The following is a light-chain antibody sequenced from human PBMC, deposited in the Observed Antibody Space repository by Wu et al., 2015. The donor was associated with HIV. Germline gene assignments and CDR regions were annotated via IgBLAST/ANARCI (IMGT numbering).Light chain of an antibody. CDR3: QQYGHSPWT. CDR2: GAS. Sequence: EIVLTQSPATLSLSPGERATLSYRASQSFGNDNVAWYQHRPGQAPRLLMHGASRRARGVPDRFSGSGSGTDFTLIISRLESEDLAVYYCQQYGHSPWTFGHGTKVEIK. J-gene: IGKJ1*01. CDR1: QSFGNDN. V-gene: IGKV3-20*01.